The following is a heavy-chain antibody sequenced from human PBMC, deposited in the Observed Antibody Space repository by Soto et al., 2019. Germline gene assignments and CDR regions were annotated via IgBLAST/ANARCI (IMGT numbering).Heavy chain of an antibody. CDR3: ARVISSGHPTSDL. D-gene: IGHD3-3*01. J-gene: IGHJ5*02. Sequence: EVQVVESAGGLVQPGGSLRLSCAASGFTFSSNSMNWVRQAPGKGLEWISYISSSSSTIYADSVKGRFTISRDNAKNSLYLQMNSLRDEDTAVYYCARVISSGHPTSDLWGQGTLVTVSS. CDR1: GFTFSSNS. CDR2: ISSSSSTI. V-gene: IGHV3-48*02.